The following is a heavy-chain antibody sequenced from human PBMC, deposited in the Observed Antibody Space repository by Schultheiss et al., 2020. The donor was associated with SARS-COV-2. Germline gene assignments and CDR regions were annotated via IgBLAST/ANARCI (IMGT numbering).Heavy chain of an antibody. CDR2: INPNSGGT. CDR3: ASSQLLAAAGTTLDY. V-gene: IGHV1-2*02. D-gene: IGHD6-13*01. J-gene: IGHJ4*02. Sequence: ASVKVSCKASGYTFTGYYMHWVRQAPGQGLEWMGWINPNSGGTNYAQKFQGRVTMTRDTSISTAYMELSRLRSDDTAVYYCASSQLLAAAGTTLDYWGQGTLVTVSS. CDR1: GYTFTGYY.